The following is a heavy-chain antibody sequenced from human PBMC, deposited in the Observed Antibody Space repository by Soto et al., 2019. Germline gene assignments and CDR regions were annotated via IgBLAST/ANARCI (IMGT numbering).Heavy chain of an antibody. CDR3: ARGTDVSRYFASYAMDV. V-gene: IGHV4-4*07. Sequence: SETLSLTCTVSGGSISSYYWSWIRQPAGKGLEWIGRIYTSGSTNYNPSLKSRVTMSVDTSKNQFSLKLSSVTAADTAVYYCARGTDVSRYFASYAMDVWGQGTTVTVSS. CDR1: GGSISSYY. J-gene: IGHJ6*02. D-gene: IGHD3-9*01. CDR2: IYTSGST.